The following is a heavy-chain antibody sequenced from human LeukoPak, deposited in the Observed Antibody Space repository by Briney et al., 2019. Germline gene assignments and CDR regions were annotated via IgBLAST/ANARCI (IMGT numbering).Heavy chain of an antibody. CDR3: ARGLSGGVYFDY. V-gene: IGHV4-34*01. J-gene: IGHJ4*02. CDR2: INHSGST. D-gene: IGHD2-15*01. CDR1: GGSFSGYY. Sequence: SETLSLTCAVYGGSFSGYYWSWIRQPPGKGLEGIGEINHSGSTNYNPSLKSRVTISVDTSKNQFSLKLSPVTAADTAVYYCARGLSGGVYFDYWGQGTLVTVSS.